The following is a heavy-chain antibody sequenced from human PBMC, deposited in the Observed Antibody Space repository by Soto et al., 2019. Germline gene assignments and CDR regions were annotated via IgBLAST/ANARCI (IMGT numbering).Heavy chain of an antibody. CDR3: AKYLAFRSFAI. Sequence: EVQLLESGGGLVQPGGSLRLSCAASGFSFSSYAMSWVRQAPGKGLEWVSAISGSGGSTYYADSVEGRFTISRDNSKNTLSLKMNSLGAENTAVYTGAKYLAFRSFAIGGQGTMVTVSS. D-gene: IGHD5-12*01. CDR2: ISGSGGST. CDR1: GFSFSSYA. J-gene: IGHJ3*02. V-gene: IGHV3-23*01.